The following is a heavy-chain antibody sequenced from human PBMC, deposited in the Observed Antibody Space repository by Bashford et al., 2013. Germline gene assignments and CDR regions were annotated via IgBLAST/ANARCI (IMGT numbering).Heavy chain of an antibody. Sequence: ASVKVSCKASGYSFSDYYIHWVRQAPGQGLEWMGWINPSSGSTNYAQKFQGRVTLARDSSISTAYMELTRLRSDDTAVYYCARDTWIGYCSGGSCPGGEFDYWGQGTLVTVSS. J-gene: IGHJ4*02. CDR3: ARDTWIGYCSGGSCPGGEFDY. CDR1: GYSFSDYY. V-gene: IGHV1-2*02. CDR2: INPSSGST. D-gene: IGHD2-15*01.